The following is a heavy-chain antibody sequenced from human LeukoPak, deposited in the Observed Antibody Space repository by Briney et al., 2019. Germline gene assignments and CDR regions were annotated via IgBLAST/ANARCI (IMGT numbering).Heavy chain of an antibody. Sequence: GGSLRLSCAASGFTFSSYAMSWVRQAPGKGLEWVSAISGSGGSTYYADSVKGRFTISRDNSKNTLYLQMNSLRAEDTAVYYCAKGLYGSGSERPNWFDPWGQGTLVTVSS. J-gene: IGHJ5*02. CDR3: AKGLYGSGSERPNWFDP. CDR2: ISGSGGST. D-gene: IGHD3-10*01. CDR1: GFTFSSYA. V-gene: IGHV3-23*01.